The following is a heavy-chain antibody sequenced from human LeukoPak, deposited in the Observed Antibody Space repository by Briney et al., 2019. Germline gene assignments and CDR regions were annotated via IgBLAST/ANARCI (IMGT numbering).Heavy chain of an antibody. Sequence: SQTLSLTCTVSGGSISSGGYYWSWIRQPPGKGLEWIGYIYHSGSTYYNPSLKSRVTISVDRSKNQFSLKLSSVTAADTAVYYCARARTDHCSSTSCYTTGGYYYYYMDVSGKGTTVTVSS. D-gene: IGHD2-2*02. CDR2: IYHSGST. V-gene: IGHV4-30-2*01. CDR3: ARARTDHCSSTSCYTTGGYYYYYMDV. CDR1: GGSISSGGYY. J-gene: IGHJ6*03.